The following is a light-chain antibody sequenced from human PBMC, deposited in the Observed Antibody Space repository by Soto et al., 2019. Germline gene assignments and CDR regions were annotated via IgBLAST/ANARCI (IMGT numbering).Light chain of an antibody. V-gene: IGKV1-8*01. Sequence: ALRMTQCPSPFSASTGARVTITCRASPGISSYLAWYQQKPGKAPKLLIYAASTLQSGVPSRFSGSGSGTDFTLTISCLQSEDFATYYCQQYYSYPRTFGQGTKLEIK. CDR2: AAS. CDR3: QQYYSYPRT. CDR1: PGISSY. J-gene: IGKJ2*01.